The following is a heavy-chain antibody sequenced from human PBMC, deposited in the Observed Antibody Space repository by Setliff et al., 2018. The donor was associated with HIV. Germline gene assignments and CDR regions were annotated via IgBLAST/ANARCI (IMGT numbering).Heavy chain of an antibody. CDR1: GGSISGYY. CDR3: ARASHMTPGNLLHSTGPYYSYYMDV. V-gene: IGHV4-59*01. D-gene: IGHD4-4*01. J-gene: IGHJ6*03. Sequence: SETLSLTCTVSGGSISGYYWSWIRQPPGKGLEWIGYIYYIGNTNYNPSLKGRVTISVDTSKNQFSLKLSSVTAADTAIYYCARASHMTPGNLLHSTGPYYSYYMDVWGRGTTVTVSS. CDR2: IYYIGNT.